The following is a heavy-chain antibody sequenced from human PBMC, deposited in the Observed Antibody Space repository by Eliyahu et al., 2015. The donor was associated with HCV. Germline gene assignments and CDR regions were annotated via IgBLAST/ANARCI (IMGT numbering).Heavy chain of an antibody. CDR2: IWYDGSNK. J-gene: IGHJ6*02. V-gene: IGHV3-33*01. Sequence: QVQLVESGGGVVQPGRSLRLSCAAXGFTFSSYXRHWVRQAPGKGLEWVAVIWYDGSNKYYADSVKGRFTISRDNSKNTLYLQMNSLRAEDTAVYYCARDGILYPATPERYGMDVWGQGTTVTVSS. CDR3: ARDGILYPATPERYGMDV. CDR1: GFTFSSYX. D-gene: IGHD2-8*01.